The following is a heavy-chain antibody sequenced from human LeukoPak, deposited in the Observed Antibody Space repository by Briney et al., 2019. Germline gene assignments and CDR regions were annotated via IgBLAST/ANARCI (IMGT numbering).Heavy chain of an antibody. J-gene: IGHJ3*02. CDR2: IYPGDSDT. CDR3: ARHHTGMDVFDI. V-gene: IGHV5-51*01. Sequence: GESLKISCKGSGYSFASYWIGWVRQMPGKGLEWMGIIYPGDSDTRYSPSFQGQVTMSADKSINTAYLQWSSLEASDTAMYYCARHHTGMDVFDIWGQGTMVTVSS. D-gene: IGHD7-27*01. CDR1: GYSFASYW.